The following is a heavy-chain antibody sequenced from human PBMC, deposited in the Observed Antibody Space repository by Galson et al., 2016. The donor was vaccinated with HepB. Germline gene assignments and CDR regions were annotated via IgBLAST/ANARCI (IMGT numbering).Heavy chain of an antibody. Sequence: SMRLSCAASGFSFSNSGMSWVRQAPGRGLEWVSGITRSGEATNYADFVKGRFTLSRDNSKNTLYLYMNNLTAGDTAIYYCGKHGGVDYWGQGALVTVPS. J-gene: IGHJ4*02. CDR3: GKHGGVDY. D-gene: IGHD3-16*01. CDR1: GFSFSNSG. CDR2: ITRSGEAT. V-gene: IGHV3-23*01.